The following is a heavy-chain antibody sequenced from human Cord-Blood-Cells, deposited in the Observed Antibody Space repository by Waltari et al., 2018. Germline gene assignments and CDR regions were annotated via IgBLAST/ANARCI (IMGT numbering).Heavy chain of an antibody. D-gene: IGHD3-10*01. CDR1: GYTFTGYY. V-gene: IGHV1-2*02. Sequence: QVQLVQSGAEVKKPGASVKVSCKASGYTFTGYYMHWVRQAPGQGLEWRGWINPKSGGTNYAKKFQGRVTMTRDTSISTAYMELSRLRSDDTAVYYCAFGGPMVRGALYAFDIWGQGTMVTVSS. J-gene: IGHJ3*02. CDR3: AFGGPMVRGALYAFDI. CDR2: INPKSGGT.